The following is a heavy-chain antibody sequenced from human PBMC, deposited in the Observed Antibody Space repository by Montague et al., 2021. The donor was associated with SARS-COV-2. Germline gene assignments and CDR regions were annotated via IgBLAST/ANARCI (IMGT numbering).Heavy chain of an antibody. J-gene: IGHJ5*02. Sequence: ETLSLTCTVSGGSISSYYWSWIRQPPGKGLEWIGYIYYSGSTNYNPSLKSRVTISVDTSKNQFSLKLSSVTAADTAVYYCAGGIPIAAALINWFDPWGQGTLVTVSS. CDR2: IYYSGST. CDR3: AGGIPIAAALINWFDP. CDR1: GGSISSYY. V-gene: IGHV4-59*01. D-gene: IGHD6-13*01.